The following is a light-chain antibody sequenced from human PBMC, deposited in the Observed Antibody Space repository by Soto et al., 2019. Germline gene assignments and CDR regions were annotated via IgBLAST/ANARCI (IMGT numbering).Light chain of an antibody. Sequence: DIQMTQSPSSLSASVGDRVTITCRASQTISSYLNWYQQTPGRAPKLLIYAASSLQGGVPSRFSGSGSGTDFTLTISRLQPEDFATFYCQQTYSTPSSWTFGQGTKVEIK. V-gene: IGKV1-39*01. J-gene: IGKJ1*01. CDR1: QTISSY. CDR2: AAS. CDR3: QQTYSTPSSWT.